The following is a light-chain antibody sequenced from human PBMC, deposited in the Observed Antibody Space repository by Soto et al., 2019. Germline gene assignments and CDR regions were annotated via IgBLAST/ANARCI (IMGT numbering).Light chain of an antibody. CDR1: QSVSSN. CDR3: QQYNNWPQT. J-gene: IGKJ1*01. CDR2: GAS. V-gene: IGKV3-15*01. Sequence: IVLTQSPAILALSPGDRATLSCRASQSVSSNLAWYQQKPGQAPRLLIYGASTRATGIPARFSGSGSGTEFTLTISSLQSEDFAVYYCQQYNNWPQTFGQGTKLDNK.